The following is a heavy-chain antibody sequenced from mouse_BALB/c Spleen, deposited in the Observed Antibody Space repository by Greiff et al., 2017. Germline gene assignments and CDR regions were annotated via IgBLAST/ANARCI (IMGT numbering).Heavy chain of an antibody. CDR3: TRQIYYRYDWFAY. J-gene: IGHJ3*01. Sequence: VQLVESGAELVRPGASVTLSCKASGYTFTDYEMHWVKQTPVHGLEWIGAIDPETGGTAYNQKFKGKATLTADKSSSTAYMELRSLTSEDSAVYYCTRQIYYRYDWFAYWGQGTLVTVSA. CDR1: GYTFTDYE. V-gene: IGHV1-15*01. CDR2: IDPETGGT. D-gene: IGHD2-14*01.